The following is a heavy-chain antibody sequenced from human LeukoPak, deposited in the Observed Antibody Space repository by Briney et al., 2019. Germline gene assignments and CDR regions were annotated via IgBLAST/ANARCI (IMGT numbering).Heavy chain of an antibody. J-gene: IGHJ4*02. V-gene: IGHV4-39*01. Sequence: SETLSLTCTVSGGSISSSSYYWGWIRQPPGKGLEWIGSIYYSGSTYYNPSLKSRVTISVDTSKNQFSLKLSSVTAADTAVYYCARVVWRGISGLYYFDYWGQGTLVTVSS. D-gene: IGHD3-16*01. CDR3: ARVVWRGISGLYYFDY. CDR2: IYYSGST. CDR1: GGSISSSSYY.